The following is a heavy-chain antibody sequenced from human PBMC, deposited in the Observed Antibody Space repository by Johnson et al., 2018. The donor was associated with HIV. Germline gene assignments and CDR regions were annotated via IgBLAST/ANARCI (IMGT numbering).Heavy chain of an antibody. V-gene: IGHV3-30*18. CDR2: ISHDGSNK. D-gene: IGHD1-26*01. J-gene: IGHJ3*02. CDR1: GFTFSS. Sequence: QVQLVESGGGVVQPGRSLRLSCAASGFTFSSMHWDRQAPGKGLEWVAVISHDGSNKYYADSVKGRFTISRDNSKNTLYLQMNSLRAEDTAVYYCAKGRWEATTYDDAFDIWGQGTMVTVSS. CDR3: AKGRWEATTYDDAFDI.